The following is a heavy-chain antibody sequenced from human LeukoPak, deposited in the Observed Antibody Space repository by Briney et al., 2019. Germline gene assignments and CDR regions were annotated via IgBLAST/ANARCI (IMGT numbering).Heavy chain of an antibody. Sequence: ASETLSLTCTVSGGSISSSSYFWDWFRQPPGMGLEWIGSIHYSGSTYSNPSLRSRSTMSVDTPKNHFSLKLSSVTAADTAVYYCARRAAYCGGDCYPDWGHGTRGSVSS. D-gene: IGHD2-21*02. J-gene: IGHJ4*03. CDR1: GGSISSSSYF. CDR2: IHYSGST. V-gene: IGHV4-39*02. CDR3: ARRAAYCGGDCYPD.